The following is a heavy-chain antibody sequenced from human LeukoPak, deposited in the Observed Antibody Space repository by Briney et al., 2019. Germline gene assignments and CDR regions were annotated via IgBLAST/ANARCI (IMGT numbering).Heavy chain of an antibody. D-gene: IGHD2-2*01. CDR3: ASPRHLAYCRSTSCPNY. V-gene: IGHV4-34*01. Sequence: TSETLSLICAVYGGSFSGYYWSWIRQPPGKGLEWIGEINHSGSTNYNPSLKSRVTISVDTSKNQFSLKLSSVPAAAPAVYYCASPRHLAYCRSTSCPNYWGQGTLVPVFS. J-gene: IGHJ4*02. CDR1: GGSFSGYY. CDR2: INHSGST.